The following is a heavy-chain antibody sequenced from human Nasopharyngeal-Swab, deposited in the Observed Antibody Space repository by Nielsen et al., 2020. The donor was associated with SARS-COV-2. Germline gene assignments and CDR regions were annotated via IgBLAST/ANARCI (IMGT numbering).Heavy chain of an antibody. CDR2: IHYIGRT. V-gene: IGHV4-30-4*01. CDR1: GGSISSGDHY. CDR3: ARGPPTYCGSHCSLDY. J-gene: IGHJ4*02. Sequence: LRLSCTVSGGSISSGDHYWSWIRQPPGKGLQWIGYIHYIGRTNYNPSLKSRVTISVDTSKNQFSLKLSSVTAADTAVYYCARGPPTYCGSHCSLDYWGQGTLATVSS. D-gene: IGHD2-21*02.